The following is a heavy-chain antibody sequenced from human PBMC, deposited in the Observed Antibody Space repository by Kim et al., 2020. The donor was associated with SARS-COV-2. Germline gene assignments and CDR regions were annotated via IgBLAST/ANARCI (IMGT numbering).Heavy chain of an antibody. D-gene: IGHD5-12*01. CDR1: GGSISSYY. J-gene: IGHJ6*02. Sequence: SETLSLTCTVSGGSISSYYWSWIRQPPGKGLEWIGYIYYSGSTNYNPSLKSRVTISVDTSKNQFSLKLSSVTAADTAVYYCARVGTRRYGMDVWGQGTTV. CDR3: ARVGTRRYGMDV. CDR2: IYYSGST. V-gene: IGHV4-59*13.